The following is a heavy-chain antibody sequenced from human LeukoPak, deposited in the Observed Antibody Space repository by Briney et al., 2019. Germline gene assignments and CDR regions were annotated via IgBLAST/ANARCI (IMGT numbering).Heavy chain of an antibody. CDR2: TYYRYKLYN. Sequence: SQTLSLTCAISGDSVSSNSAAWNWIRQSPSRGLEWLGRTYYRYKLYNDYAVSVKSRITINPDTSKNQFSLQLNSVTPEGTAVYYCARELELRAAYWFDPWGQGTLVTVSS. CDR1: GDSVSSNSAA. D-gene: IGHD1-7*01. CDR3: ARELELRAAYWFDP. V-gene: IGHV6-1*01. J-gene: IGHJ5*02.